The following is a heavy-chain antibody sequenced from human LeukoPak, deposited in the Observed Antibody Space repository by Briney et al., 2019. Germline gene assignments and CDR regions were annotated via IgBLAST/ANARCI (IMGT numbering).Heavy chain of an antibody. D-gene: IGHD4-17*01. V-gene: IGHV4-4*07. J-gene: IGHJ3*02. CDR2: IYTTGST. Sequence: SETLSLTCTVSGGSISSYYWSWIRQPAGKGLEWIGRIYTTGSTNFNPSLKSRVTMSVDTSKNQSSLKLSSVTAADTAMYYCARDRVTVTDDAFDIWGQGTMVTVSS. CDR1: GGSISSYY. CDR3: ARDRVTVTDDAFDI.